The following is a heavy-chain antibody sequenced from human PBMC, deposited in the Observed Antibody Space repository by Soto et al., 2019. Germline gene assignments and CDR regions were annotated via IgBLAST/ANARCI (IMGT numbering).Heavy chain of an antibody. CDR2: IKQDGSEK. CDR1: GFTFSSYW. V-gene: IGHV3-7*01. CDR3: AREKYYDILTGLAKAMDV. Sequence: GGSLRLSCAASGFTFSSYWMSWVRQAPGKGLEWVANIKQDGSEKYYVDSVKGRFTISRDNAKNSLYLQMNSLRAEDTAVYYCAREKYYDILTGLAKAMDVWGQGTTVTVSS. J-gene: IGHJ6*02. D-gene: IGHD3-9*01.